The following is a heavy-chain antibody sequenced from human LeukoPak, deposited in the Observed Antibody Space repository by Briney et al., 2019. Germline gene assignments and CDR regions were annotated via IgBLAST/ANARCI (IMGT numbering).Heavy chain of an antibody. CDR1: GDSVSSNSAA. D-gene: IGHD6-6*01. CDR3: ARATRPDYMAV. CDR2: TYYRSKWYN. Sequence: SQTLSLTCALSGDSVSSNSAAWNWIRRSPARGLEWLGRTYYRSKWYNDYAVSVKSRITINPDTSKNQFSLQLNSVTPEDTAEYYCARATRPDYMAVWGKGTTVTVSS. J-gene: IGHJ6*03. V-gene: IGHV6-1*01.